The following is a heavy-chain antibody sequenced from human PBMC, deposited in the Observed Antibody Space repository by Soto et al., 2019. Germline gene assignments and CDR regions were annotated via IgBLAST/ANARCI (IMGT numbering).Heavy chain of an antibody. D-gene: IGHD3-9*01. CDR2: IIPIFGTA. Sequence: QVQLVQSGAEVKKPGSSVKVSCKASGGTFSSYAISWVRQAPGQGLEWMGGIIPIFGTANYAQKYQGRGTTTADESTSTAYMELSSLRSEDTAVYYCARYVLRYVDWLYYYYYGMDVWGQGTTVTVSS. CDR3: ARYVLRYVDWLYYYYYGMDV. V-gene: IGHV1-69*01. J-gene: IGHJ6*02. CDR1: GGTFSSYA.